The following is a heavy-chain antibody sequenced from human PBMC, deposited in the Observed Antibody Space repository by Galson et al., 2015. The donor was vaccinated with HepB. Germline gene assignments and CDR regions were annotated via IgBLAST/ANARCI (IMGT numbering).Heavy chain of an antibody. CDR1: GFTFSSYS. Sequence: SLRLSCAASGFTFSSYSMNWVRQAPGKGLEWASSISSSSSYIYYADSVKGRFTVSRDNAKNSLYLQMNSLRAEDTAVYFCARLTGDSTAYWGQGTLVTVSS. CDR2: ISSSSSYI. D-gene: IGHD7-27*01. CDR3: ARLTGDSTAY. V-gene: IGHV3-21*01. J-gene: IGHJ4*02.